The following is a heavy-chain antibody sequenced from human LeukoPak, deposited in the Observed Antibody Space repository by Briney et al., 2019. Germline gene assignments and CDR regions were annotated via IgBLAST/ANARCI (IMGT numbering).Heavy chain of an antibody. Sequence: ASVKVSCKASGYTFTGYYIHWVRQAPGQGLEWMGWINPNSGGTNYAQKFQGRVTMTRDTSISTAYMELSRLRSEDTAVYYCARVSDREAFDIWGQGTMVTVSS. D-gene: IGHD1-26*01. CDR2: INPNSGGT. J-gene: IGHJ3*02. CDR1: GYTFTGYY. V-gene: IGHV1-2*02. CDR3: ARVSDREAFDI.